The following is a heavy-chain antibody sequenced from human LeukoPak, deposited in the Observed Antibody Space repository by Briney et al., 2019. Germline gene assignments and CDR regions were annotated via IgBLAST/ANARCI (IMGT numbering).Heavy chain of an antibody. CDR1: GGSISSSSYC. V-gene: IGHV4-61*01. CDR3: ARWGTGEYFDY. J-gene: IGHJ4*02. CDR2: IYYSGST. Sequence: SETLSLTCTVSGGSISSSSYCWSWIRQPPGKGLEWIGYIYYSGSTNYNPSLKSRVTISVDTSKNQFSLKLSSVTAADTAVYYCARWGTGEYFDYWGQGTLVTVSS. D-gene: IGHD7-27*01.